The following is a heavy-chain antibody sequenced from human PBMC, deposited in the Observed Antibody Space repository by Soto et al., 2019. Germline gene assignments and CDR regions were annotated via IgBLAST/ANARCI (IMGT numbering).Heavy chain of an antibody. CDR1: GGSISSYY. CDR3: ARDSSMYSYGYRGGLRLDYYYYMDV. D-gene: IGHD5-18*01. CDR2: IYYSGST. Sequence: QVQLQESGPGLVKPSETLSLTCTVSGGSISSYYWSWIRQPPGKGLEWIGYIYYSGSTNYNPSLKSRVTISVDTSKNQFSLKLSSVTAADTAVYYWARDSSMYSYGYRGGLRLDYYYYMDVWGKGTTVTVSS. J-gene: IGHJ6*03. V-gene: IGHV4-59*01.